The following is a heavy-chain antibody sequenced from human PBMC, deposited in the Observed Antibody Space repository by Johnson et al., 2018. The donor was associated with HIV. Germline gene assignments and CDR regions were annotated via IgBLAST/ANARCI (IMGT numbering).Heavy chain of an antibody. CDR1: GFTFPDFG. V-gene: IGHV3-49*03. CDR2: IRNKGYGGTT. Sequence: VQLVESGGGLVQPGGSLRLSCTGSGFTFPDFGISWFRQAPGKGPEWVGLIRNKGYGGTTEYAASVKGRFTISRDDSKSIAYLQMNSIKIEDTGTYYCSREKEIVVVIAHRGAFDIWGQGTMVTVSS. CDR3: SREKEIVVVIAHRGAFDI. D-gene: IGHD2-21*01. J-gene: IGHJ3*02.